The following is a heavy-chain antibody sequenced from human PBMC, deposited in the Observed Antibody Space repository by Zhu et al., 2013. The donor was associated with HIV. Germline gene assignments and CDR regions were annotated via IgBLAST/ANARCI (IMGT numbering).Heavy chain of an antibody. CDR3: ARDLGAPRVGSKAYFDY. J-gene: IGHJ4*02. V-gene: IGHV1-2*02. CDR2: INPNSGGT. D-gene: IGHD3-16*01. CDR1: GYTFTDYY. Sequence: QVQLVQSGAEVKKPGASVKVSCKASGYTFTDYYIHWVRQSPGQGLEWMGWINPNSGGTNYAQKFRGRVTMTRDTSISTAYMELSRLRSDDTAVYYCARDLGAPRVGSKAYFDYWGQGTLVTVSS.